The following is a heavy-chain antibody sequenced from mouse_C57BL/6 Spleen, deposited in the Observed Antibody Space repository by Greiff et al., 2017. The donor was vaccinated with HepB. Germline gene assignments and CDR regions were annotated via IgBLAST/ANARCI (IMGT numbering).Heavy chain of an antibody. CDR1: GYTFTSYW. V-gene: IGHV1-50*01. Sequence: QVQLQQPGAELVKPGASVKLSCKASGYTFTSYWMQWVKQRPGQGLEWIGEIDPSDSYTNYNQKFKGKATLTLDTSSSTAYMQLSSLTSEDSAVYYCARWDGNYPFAYWGQGTLVTVSA. CDR3: ARWDGNYPFAY. D-gene: IGHD2-1*01. CDR2: IDPSDSYT. J-gene: IGHJ3*01.